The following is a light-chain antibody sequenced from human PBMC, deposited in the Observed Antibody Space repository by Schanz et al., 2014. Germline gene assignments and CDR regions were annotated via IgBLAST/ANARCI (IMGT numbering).Light chain of an antibody. CDR1: QGINNF. Sequence: IQLTQSPSSLSASVGDRVTITCRASQGINNFLAWYQQRPGKGPKVLIYATSTLQSGVPSRFSGSGSGTDFTLTISSLQPEDFATYYCQQLNSYPPTFGQGTKVEIK. CDR2: ATS. J-gene: IGKJ1*01. CDR3: QQLNSYPPT. V-gene: IGKV1-9*01.